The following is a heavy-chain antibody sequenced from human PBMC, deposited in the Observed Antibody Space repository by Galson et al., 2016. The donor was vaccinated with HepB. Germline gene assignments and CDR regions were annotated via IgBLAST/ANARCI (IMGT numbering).Heavy chain of an antibody. V-gene: IGHV3-30*04. CDR2: ISYDGSNN. D-gene: IGHD2-21*01. Sequence: SLRLSCAASGFTSSYYAIHWVRQAPGKGLEWVAVISYDGSNNYSAAAVKGRFTISRDNSNNMLYLQMNSLRAEDTAVYCCARSVWRWRGMDVWGQGTTVTVSS. J-gene: IGHJ6*02. CDR3: ARSVWRWRGMDV. CDR1: GFTSSYYA.